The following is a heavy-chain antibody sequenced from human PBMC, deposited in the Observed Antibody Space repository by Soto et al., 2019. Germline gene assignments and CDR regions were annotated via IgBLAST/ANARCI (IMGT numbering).Heavy chain of an antibody. D-gene: IGHD3-9*01. Sequence: QIQLVQSGGGVKTPGASVKVSCTTSRSTFTSHGIAWVRQAPGQGLEWRGWISTFNGKTDYAQKFQARVTMTADTIPSTVDMELRGLRSVDTAVYFCARLLTEGATCSEDAFDLWGQGTKVTVSS. CDR2: ISTFNGKT. CDR3: ARLLTEGATCSEDAFDL. J-gene: IGHJ3*01. V-gene: IGHV1-18*01. CDR1: RSTFTSHG.